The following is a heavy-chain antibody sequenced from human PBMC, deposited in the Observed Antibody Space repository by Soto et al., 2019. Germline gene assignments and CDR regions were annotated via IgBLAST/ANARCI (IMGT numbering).Heavy chain of an antibody. Sequence: GASVKVSCKDSGGTLSSYTISWVRQAPGQGLEWMGRIIPILGIANYAQKFQGRVTITADKSTSTAYMELSSLRSEDTAVYYCARVPDYGDFHDYWGQGTLVTVSS. CDR3: ARVPDYGDFHDY. CDR2: IIPILGIA. D-gene: IGHD4-17*01. V-gene: IGHV1-69*02. J-gene: IGHJ4*02. CDR1: GGTLSSYT.